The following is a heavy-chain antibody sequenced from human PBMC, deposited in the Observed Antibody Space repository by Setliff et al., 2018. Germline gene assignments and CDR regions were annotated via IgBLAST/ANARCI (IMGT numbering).Heavy chain of an antibody. J-gene: IGHJ6*02. CDR2: VYYSGYT. CDR3: ARLSWNGLRYYGLDV. V-gene: IGHV4-39*07. CDR1: GGSVSSTSHY. D-gene: IGHD3-3*01. Sequence: SETLSLTCNVSGGSVSSTSHYWGWIRQPPGKGMEWIGSVYYSGYTYYNPALKSRVTISVDTSANQFSLKLRSVTAADTAVYYCARLSWNGLRYYGLDVWGQGATVTVSS.